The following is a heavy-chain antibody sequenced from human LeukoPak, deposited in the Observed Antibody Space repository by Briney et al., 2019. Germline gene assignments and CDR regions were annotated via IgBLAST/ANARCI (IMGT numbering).Heavy chain of an antibody. Sequence: SETLSLTCTVSGGSISSYYWSWIRQPPGKGLEWIGYIYYSGSTNYNPSLKSRVTISVDTSKNQFSLKLSPVTAADTAVYYCARDYLLDAFDIWGQGTMVTVSS. V-gene: IGHV4-59*01. CDR2: IYYSGST. J-gene: IGHJ3*02. CDR1: GGSISSYY. D-gene: IGHD2-21*01. CDR3: ARDYLLDAFDI.